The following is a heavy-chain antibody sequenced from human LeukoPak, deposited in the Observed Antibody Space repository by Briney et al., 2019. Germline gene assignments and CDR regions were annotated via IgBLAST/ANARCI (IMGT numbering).Heavy chain of an antibody. V-gene: IGHV3-21*01. CDR2: ISSSSSYI. J-gene: IGHJ6*02. Sequence: PGGSLRLSCAASGFTFSSYSMNWVRQAPGKGLEWVSSISSSSSYIYYADSVKGRFTISRDNAKNSLYLQMNSLRAEDTAVYYCARAQYSGRTSPGVDVWGQGTTVTVSS. CDR1: GFTFSSYS. CDR3: ARAQYSGRTSPGVDV. D-gene: IGHD1-26*01.